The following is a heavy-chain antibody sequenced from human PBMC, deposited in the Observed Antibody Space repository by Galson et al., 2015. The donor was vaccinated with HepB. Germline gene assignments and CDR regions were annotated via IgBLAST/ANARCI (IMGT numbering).Heavy chain of an antibody. CDR3: ARENDPGIAAAGTAGDY. V-gene: IGHV3-30-3*01. D-gene: IGHD6-13*01. Sequence: SLRLAGAAHGFTFSSYALQCARQAPGKGLEWVAVISYDGSNKYYADSVKGRFTISRDNSKNTLYLQMNSLRAEDTAVYYCARENDPGIAAAGTAGDYWGQGTLVTVSS. CDR1: GFTFSSYA. CDR2: ISYDGSNK. J-gene: IGHJ4*02.